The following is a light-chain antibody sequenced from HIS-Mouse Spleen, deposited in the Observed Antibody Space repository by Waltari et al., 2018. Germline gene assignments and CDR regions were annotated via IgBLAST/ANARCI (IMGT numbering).Light chain of an antibody. V-gene: IGLV3-10*01. J-gene: IGLJ2*01. CDR3: YSTDSSGNHRV. Sequence: SYELTQPPSVSVSPGQTARITCSGDALPKKYAYWYQQKSGQAPVLVIYEDGKRPSGMPRRFSGSSSGTMATLTISGAQVEDEGDYYCYSTDSSGNHRVFGGGTKLTVL. CDR2: EDG. CDR1: ALPKKY.